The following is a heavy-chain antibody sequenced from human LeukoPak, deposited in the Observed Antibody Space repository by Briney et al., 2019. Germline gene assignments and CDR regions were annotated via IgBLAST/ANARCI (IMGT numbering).Heavy chain of an antibody. D-gene: IGHD3-10*01. CDR3: AREVRGLINIFDY. V-gene: IGHV3-30*03. J-gene: IGHJ4*02. CDR1: GFTFSSYG. CDR2: ISYDGSNK. Sequence: GGSLRLSCAASGFTFSSYGMHWVRQAPGKGLEWVAVISYDGSNKYYADSVKGRFTISRDNSKNTLYLEMNSPRAEDTAVYYCAREVRGLINIFDYWGQGTLVTVSS.